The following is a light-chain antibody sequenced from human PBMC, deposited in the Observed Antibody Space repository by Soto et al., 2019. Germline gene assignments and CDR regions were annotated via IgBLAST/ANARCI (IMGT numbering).Light chain of an antibody. CDR3: HQYYGYPYT. CDR1: QNINTW. J-gene: IGKJ2*01. Sequence: DIQMTQSPSTLSASIGDRITITCRASQNINTWLAWYQQKPGRAPKVLIYDASSLESGVPSRISGSGSGTEFILTISSLQVDDFATYYCHQYYGYPYTFGQGTKLEIK. V-gene: IGKV1-5*01. CDR2: DAS.